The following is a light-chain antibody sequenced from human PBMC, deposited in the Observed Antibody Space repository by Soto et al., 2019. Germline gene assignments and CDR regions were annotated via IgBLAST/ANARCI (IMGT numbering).Light chain of an antibody. V-gene: IGKV1-33*01. CDR2: HAS. Sequence: IQMTQSASSLSASVGDRVAITCQASQDISNHLNWFQQKQGKAPKLLLYHASNSKTAVPPRFSGIGSGTAFTFIISSVQPEEFVTYYCQQYYSYPWTFGQGTKVDIK. CDR3: QQYYSYPWT. J-gene: IGKJ1*01. CDR1: QDISNH.